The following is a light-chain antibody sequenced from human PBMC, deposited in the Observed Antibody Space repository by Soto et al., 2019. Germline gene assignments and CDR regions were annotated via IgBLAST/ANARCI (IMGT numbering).Light chain of an antibody. J-gene: IGKJ5*01. CDR2: DAP. CDR3: QQRSNWPPIT. Sequence: EIVLTQSPATLSLSPGERATLSCRASQSVSSYLAWYQQKPGQAPRLLIYDAPNRATGIPARFSGSGSGTDFTLTISSLEPEDVAVYYCQQRSNWPPITFGQGTRLESK. CDR1: QSVSSY. V-gene: IGKV3-11*01.